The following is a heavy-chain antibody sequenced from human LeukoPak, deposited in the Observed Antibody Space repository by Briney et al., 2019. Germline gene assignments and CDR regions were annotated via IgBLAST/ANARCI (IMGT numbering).Heavy chain of an antibody. CDR2: FYDSGNT. D-gene: IGHD2-21*01. CDR3: AKGGKGFPLGLRFDS. Sequence: SETLSLTCIVSGGSISSSSYYWDWIRQAPGEGLEWIGNFYDSGNTRYNPSLKSRVTISGDTSKNQFSLKLTSVTAADTAVYYCAKGGKGFPLGLRFDSWGQGTLVSVSS. V-gene: IGHV4-39*01. CDR1: GGSISSSSYY. J-gene: IGHJ4*02.